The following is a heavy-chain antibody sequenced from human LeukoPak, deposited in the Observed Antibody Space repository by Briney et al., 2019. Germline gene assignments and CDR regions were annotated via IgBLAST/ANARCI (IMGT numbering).Heavy chain of an antibody. CDR2: IDYSGNT. Sequence: SSDTLSLTCTVSGGSISSGDSYWSWIRQQPGKGLEWNGYIDYSGNTYYNPSLKSRVTISADTSKNQFSLKLSSVTAADTAVYYCARAGDEDYWGQGTLVTVSS. CDR3: ARAGDEDY. J-gene: IGHJ4*02. D-gene: IGHD7-27*01. CDR1: GGSISSGDSY. V-gene: IGHV4-31*03.